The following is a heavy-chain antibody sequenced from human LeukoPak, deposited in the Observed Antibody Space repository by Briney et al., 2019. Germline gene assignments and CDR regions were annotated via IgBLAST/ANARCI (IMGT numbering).Heavy chain of an antibody. D-gene: IGHD2-15*01. V-gene: IGHV3-30*18. J-gene: IGHJ6*03. CDR1: GLTFSSYG. Sequence: QPGGSLRLSCAASGLTFSSYGMHWVRQAPGKGLEWVAVISYDGSNKYYADSVKGRFTISRDNSKNTLYLQMNSLRAEDTAVYYCAKDIVVVVAATFGPMDVWGKGTTVTVSS. CDR3: AKDIVVVVAATFGPMDV. CDR2: ISYDGSNK.